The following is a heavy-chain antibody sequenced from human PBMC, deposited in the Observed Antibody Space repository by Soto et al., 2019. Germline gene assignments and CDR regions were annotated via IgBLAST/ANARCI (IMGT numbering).Heavy chain of an antibody. J-gene: IGHJ4*02. CDR2: IYYSGST. CDR3: ASVLSNYFPR. D-gene: IGHD4-4*01. CDR1: GGSISSYY. Sequence: SETLSLTCTVSGGSISSYYWSWIRQPPGKGLEWIGYIYYSGSTNYNPSLKSRVTISVDTSKNQFSLKLSSVTAADTAVYYCASVLSNYFPRWGQGTLVTVSS. V-gene: IGHV4-59*01.